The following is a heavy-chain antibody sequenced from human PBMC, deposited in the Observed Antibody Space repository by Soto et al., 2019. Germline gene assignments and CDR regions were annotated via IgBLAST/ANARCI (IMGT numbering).Heavy chain of an antibody. CDR1: GFTFSNSW. V-gene: IGHV3-74*01. CDR2: INSDGSTT. D-gene: IGHD1-26*01. J-gene: IGHJ4*02. CDR3: ARDRSYTTDY. Sequence: GSLRLSCAASGFTFSNSWMHWVRQAPGKGLVWVSYINSDGSTTTYADSVKGRFTISRDNAKNTVYLQINSLRAEDTDVYYCARDRSYTTDYWGQGTLVTVSS.